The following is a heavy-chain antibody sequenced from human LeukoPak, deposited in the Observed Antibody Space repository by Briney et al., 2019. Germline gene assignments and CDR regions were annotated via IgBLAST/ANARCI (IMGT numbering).Heavy chain of an antibody. CDR3: ARMSSSRLPGY. Sequence: PGGSLRLSCAASGFTFSSHSMNWVRQTPGKGLEWVSYISSGSSARYYADSVKGRFTISRDDARNSLYLQMNSLRAEDTAVYYCARMSSSRLPGYWGQGTLVTVSS. CDR1: GFTFSSHS. CDR2: ISSGSSAR. D-gene: IGHD2-2*01. V-gene: IGHV3-48*01. J-gene: IGHJ4*02.